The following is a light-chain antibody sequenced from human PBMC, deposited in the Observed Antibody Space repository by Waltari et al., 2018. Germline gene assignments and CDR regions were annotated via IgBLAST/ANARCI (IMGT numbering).Light chain of an antibody. CDR2: WAS. CDR1: QGLLYSSNNKNY. V-gene: IGKV4-1*01. J-gene: IGKJ2*01. Sequence: DIVMTQSPDSLAVSLGERATINCKSSQGLLYSSNNKNYLAWYQQKLGQPPKLLFYWASTRESGVPDRFSGSGSGTDFTLTISSLQAEDVAVYYCQQYYGTPPYTFGQGTKLEIK. CDR3: QQYYGTPPYT.